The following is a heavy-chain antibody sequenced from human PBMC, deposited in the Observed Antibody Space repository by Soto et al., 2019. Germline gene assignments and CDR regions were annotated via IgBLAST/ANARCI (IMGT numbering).Heavy chain of an antibody. J-gene: IGHJ5*02. CDR2: INSDGSRT. CDR3: ADLFAAEMVS. D-gene: IGHD2-8*01. CDR1: GFTFSNYW. V-gene: IGHV3-74*01. Sequence: EVQLVESGGGLVQPGGSLRLSCTASGFTFSNYWMHWVRQAPGKGLVWVSHINSDGSRTTYADSVKGRFTISRDNAKNKVVLQMNSLRVEDTAVYYCADLFAAEMVSWGQGTLVTVSS.